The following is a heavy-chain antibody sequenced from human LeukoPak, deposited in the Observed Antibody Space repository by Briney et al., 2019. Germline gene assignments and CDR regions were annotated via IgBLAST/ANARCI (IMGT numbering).Heavy chain of an antibody. CDR2: INQDGTEK. CDR3: ARGPLIAAAGTW. CDR1: GFTFSSYW. Sequence: TGGSLRLSCAASGFTFSSYWMNWARQAPGEGLEWVAKINQDGTEKAYVDSVRGRFTISRDNAKNSLFLQMNSLRAEDTAVYYCARGPLIAAAGTWWGQGTPVTVSS. D-gene: IGHD6-13*01. V-gene: IGHV3-7*03. J-gene: IGHJ4*02.